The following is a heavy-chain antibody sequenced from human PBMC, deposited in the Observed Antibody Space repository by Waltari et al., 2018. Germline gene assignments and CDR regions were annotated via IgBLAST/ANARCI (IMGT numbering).Heavy chain of an antibody. Sequence: QVQLVQSGAEVKKPGASVKVSCKASGYTFTSYGISWVRQAPGQGLEWMGWISSYNGNTNYAQKLQGIVTMTTDTSTSTAYMELRSLRSDDTAVYYWARRLRDSLLDYGMDVWGQGTTVTVSS. CDR3: ARRLRDSLLDYGMDV. V-gene: IGHV1-18*01. J-gene: IGHJ6*02. CDR2: ISSYNGNT. CDR1: GYTFTSYG. D-gene: IGHD2-21*02.